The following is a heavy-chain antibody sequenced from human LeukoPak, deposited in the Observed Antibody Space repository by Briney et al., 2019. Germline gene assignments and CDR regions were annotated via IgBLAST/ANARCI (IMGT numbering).Heavy chain of an antibody. V-gene: IGHV4-39*07. CDR2: IYDSGST. CDR3: ARDFSSRVFGELIEGSALDY. CDR1: GGSIRSRYYY. J-gene: IGHJ4*02. Sequence: PSETLSLTCTVSGGSIRSRYYYWGWIRQPPGKGLEWLGSIYDSGSTYNPSLKSRFPISVDTSNHQFSLKLSSVTAAGTAVYYCARDFSSRVFGELIEGSALDYWGQGTLATVSS. D-gene: IGHD3-10*02.